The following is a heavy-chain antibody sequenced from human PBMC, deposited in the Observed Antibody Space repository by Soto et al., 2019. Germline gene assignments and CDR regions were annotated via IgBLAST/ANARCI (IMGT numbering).Heavy chain of an antibody. CDR3: ARATGYSYGYYYGMDV. V-gene: IGHV1-8*01. D-gene: IGHD5-18*01. Sequence: PSVKVSCKASGYTFTSYDINWVRQATGQGLEWMGWMNPNSGNTGYAQKFQGRVTMTRNTSISTAYMELSSLRSEDTAVYYCARATGYSYGYYYGMDVWGQGTTVTVSS. CDR2: MNPNSGNT. J-gene: IGHJ6*02. CDR1: GYTFTSYD.